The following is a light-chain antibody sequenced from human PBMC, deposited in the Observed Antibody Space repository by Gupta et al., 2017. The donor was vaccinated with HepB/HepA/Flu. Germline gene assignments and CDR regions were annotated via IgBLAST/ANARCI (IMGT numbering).Light chain of an antibody. CDR2: EVS. J-gene: IGLJ2*01. CDR3: SSYTSSTTVL. Sequence: QSALTQPPSVSGSPGPSVTISCTGTSSDIGGYDRVSWYQQPPGTPPKLMIYEVSKRPSGVPARCSGSKSGNTASLTISGRKEEDEADYYYSSYTSSTTVLFGGGTKLTVL. CDR1: SSDIGGYDR. V-gene: IGLV2-18*02.